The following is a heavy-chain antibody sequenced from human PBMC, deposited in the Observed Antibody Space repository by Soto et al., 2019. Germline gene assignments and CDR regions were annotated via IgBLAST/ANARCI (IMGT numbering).Heavy chain of an antibody. V-gene: IGHV3-53*01. J-gene: IGHJ3*02. CDR2: MYSGGST. CDR1: GFTVSTNY. Sequence: EVQLVESGGGLIQPGGSLRLSCGASGFTVSTNYMSWVRQAPGKGLEWVSHMYSGGSTYYADSVKGRFTISRDYSTNTLYLQMNALRAEDTAVYYCARCLGDLSLSAFDIWGQGTVVTVSS. D-gene: IGHD3-16*02. CDR3: ARCLGDLSLSAFDI.